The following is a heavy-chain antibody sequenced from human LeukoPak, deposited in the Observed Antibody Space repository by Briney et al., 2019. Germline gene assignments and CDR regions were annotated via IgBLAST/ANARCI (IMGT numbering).Heavy chain of an antibody. D-gene: IGHD1-1*01. CDR2: IYYSGSTT. CDR3: ARVGDWNDLVY. V-gene: IGHV4-59*01. J-gene: IGHJ4*02. Sequence: SETLSLTCTVSGGAITNYWWSWIRQPPGRGLEWIGYIYYSGSTTNYNPSLRGRATISVDASKNQFSLRLRSVTAADTAVYYCARVGDWNDLVYWGQGTLVSVSS. CDR1: GGAITNYW.